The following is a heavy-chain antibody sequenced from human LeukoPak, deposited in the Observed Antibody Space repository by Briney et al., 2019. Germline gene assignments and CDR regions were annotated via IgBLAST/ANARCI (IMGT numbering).Heavy chain of an antibody. CDR3: ARGISGYSP. V-gene: IGHV1-2*02. J-gene: IGHJ1*01. CDR1: GYTFTENY. D-gene: IGHD3-22*01. Sequence: ASVKVSCKVSGYTFTENYIHWVRQTPGRGLEWMGLINPHTGAANYTQNFQGRVTLTRDTSSSTAYMHLSSLRSDDTAVYYCARGISGYSPWGQGTRHTVSS. CDR2: INPHTGAA.